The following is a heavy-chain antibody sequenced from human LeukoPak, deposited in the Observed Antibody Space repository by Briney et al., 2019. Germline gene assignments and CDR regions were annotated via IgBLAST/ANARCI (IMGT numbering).Heavy chain of an antibody. V-gene: IGHV5-51*01. CDR2: IYPGDSDT. Sequence: GESLQISCQGSGYSFTSYWIGWARPMPGKGLEWMGIIYPGDSDTRHSPSFQGQVTISADKSISTAYLQWSSLKASDTAMYYCARHETGPYFDYWGQGTLVTVSS. J-gene: IGHJ4*02. CDR1: GYSFTSYW. CDR3: ARHETGPYFDY. D-gene: IGHD1-1*01.